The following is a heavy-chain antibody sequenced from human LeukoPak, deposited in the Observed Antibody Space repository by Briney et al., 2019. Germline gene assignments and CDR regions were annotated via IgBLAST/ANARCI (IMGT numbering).Heavy chain of an antibody. V-gene: IGHV1-2*02. CDR1: GYTCIDYH. J-gene: IGHJ4*02. Sequence: GASVKVSCKASGYTCIDYHMHWVRQAPGQGLEWMAWINPKTGGSNSAQKFQGRVTMTRDTSITTAYMELSSLRSDDTAVYYCARDAPGYSSEFDYWGQGTLVTVSS. D-gene: IGHD6-25*01. CDR3: ARDAPGYSSEFDY. CDR2: INPKTGGS.